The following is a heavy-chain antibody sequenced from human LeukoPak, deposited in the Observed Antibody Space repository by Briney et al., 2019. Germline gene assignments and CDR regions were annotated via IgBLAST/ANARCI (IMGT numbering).Heavy chain of an antibody. Sequence: SETLSLTCTVSGYSISSGYYWGWIRQPPGKGLEWIGRIYTSGSTNYNPSLKSRVTMSVDTSKNQFSLKLSSVTAADTAVYYCAREGVGRDYYYYMDVWGKGTTVTVSS. CDR1: GYSISSGYY. CDR2: IYTSGST. D-gene: IGHD3-10*01. J-gene: IGHJ6*03. CDR3: AREGVGRDYYYYMDV. V-gene: IGHV4-38-2*02.